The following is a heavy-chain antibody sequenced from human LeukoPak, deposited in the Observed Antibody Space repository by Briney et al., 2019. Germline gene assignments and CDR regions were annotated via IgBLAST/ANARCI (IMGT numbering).Heavy chain of an antibody. CDR1: GGSFSGYY. D-gene: IGHD3-10*01. Sequence: SETQSLTGAVYGGSFSGYYWSWIRQPPGKGLEWIGEINHSGSTNYNPSLKSRVTISVDTSKNQFSLKLSSVTAADTAVYYCARRRITMVRGVITYFQHWGQGTLVTVSS. V-gene: IGHV4-34*01. J-gene: IGHJ1*01. CDR2: INHSGST. CDR3: ARRRITMVRGVITYFQH.